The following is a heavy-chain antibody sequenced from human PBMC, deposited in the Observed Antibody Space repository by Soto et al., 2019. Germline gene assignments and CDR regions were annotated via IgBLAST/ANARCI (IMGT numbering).Heavy chain of an antibody. CDR2: IWYDGSNK. V-gene: IGHV3-33*01. CDR3: ARDPIRGVIGYYYYGMDV. CDR1: GFTFSSYG. J-gene: IGHJ6*02. D-gene: IGHD3-10*01. Sequence: GGSLRLSCAASGFTFSSYGMHWVRQAPGKGLEWVAVIWYDGSNKYYADSVKGRFTISRDNSKNTLYLQMNSLRAEDTAVYYCARDPIRGVIGYYYYGMDVWGQGTTVTVSS.